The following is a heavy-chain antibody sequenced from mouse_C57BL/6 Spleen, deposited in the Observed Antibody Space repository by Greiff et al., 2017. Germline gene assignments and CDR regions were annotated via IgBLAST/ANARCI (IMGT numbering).Heavy chain of an antibody. CDR2: IDPNSGGT. V-gene: IGHV1-72*01. J-gene: IGHJ4*01. D-gene: IGHD3-1*01. CDR1: GYTFTSYW. CDR3: AKGTAQALYAMDY. Sequence: VQLQQPGAELVKPGASVKLSCKASGYTFTSYWMHWAKQRPGRGLEWIGRIDPNSGGTKYNEKFKSKATLTVDKPSSTAYMQLSSLTSEDSAVYYCAKGTAQALYAMDYWGQGTSVTVSS.